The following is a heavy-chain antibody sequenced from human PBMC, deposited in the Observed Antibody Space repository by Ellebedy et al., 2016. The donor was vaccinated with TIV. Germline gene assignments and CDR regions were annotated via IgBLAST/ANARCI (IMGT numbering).Heavy chain of an antibody. CDR1: GFIFSTYW. Sequence: GGSLRLSCAASGFIFSTYWMYWVRQAPGKGLEWVALVSYDGSSNYYADSVKGRFTIPRDNSKNTLSLQMNSLRGEDSAVYYCARDAVQRYFYGVGVWGQGTTVTVSS. V-gene: IGHV3-30*03. J-gene: IGHJ6*02. CDR2: VSYDGSSN. D-gene: IGHD1-1*01. CDR3: ARDAVQRYFYGVGV.